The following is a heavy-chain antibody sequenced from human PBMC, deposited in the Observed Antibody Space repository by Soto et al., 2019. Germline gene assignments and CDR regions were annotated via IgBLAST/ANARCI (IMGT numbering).Heavy chain of an antibody. CDR2: INPNGGST. J-gene: IGHJ4*02. Sequence: QVQLVQSGAEVKKPGASVKVSCKASGYAFTHYYIHWVRQAPGQGLEWMGIINPNGGSTTYAQKFRAGFTMTRDTSTSTVYMELSSLRSEDSAVYYCATSVNSAMAFDYWGQGTLVTVSS. CDR1: GYAFTHYY. CDR3: ATSVNSAMAFDY. D-gene: IGHD5-18*01. V-gene: IGHV1-46*01.